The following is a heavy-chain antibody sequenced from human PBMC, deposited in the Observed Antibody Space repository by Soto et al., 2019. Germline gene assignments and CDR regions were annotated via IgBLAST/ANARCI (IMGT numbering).Heavy chain of an antibody. CDR3: ARADDYSNDLFAY. CDR2: ISYDGSNK. V-gene: IGHV3-30-3*01. J-gene: IGHJ4*02. D-gene: IGHD4-4*01. CDR1: GFTFSSYA. Sequence: QVQLVESGGGVVQPGRSLRLSCAASGFTFSSYAMHWVRQAPGKGLEWVAVISYDGSNKYYADSVKGRFTISRDNSKNTQYLQMNRLRAEDTAVYYCARADDYSNDLFAYWGQGTLVTVSS.